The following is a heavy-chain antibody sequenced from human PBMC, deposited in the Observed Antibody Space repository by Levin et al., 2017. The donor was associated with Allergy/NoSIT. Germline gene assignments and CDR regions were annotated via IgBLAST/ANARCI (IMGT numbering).Heavy chain of an antibody. J-gene: IGHJ4*02. D-gene: IGHD3-3*01. CDR3: ARSEEWRFDY. CDR2: IYYSGST. V-gene: IGHV4-31*03. Sequence: PSETLSLTCTVSGGSISSGGYYWSWIRQHPGKGLEWIGYIYYSGSTYYNPSLKSRVTISVDTSKNQFSLKLSSVTAADTAVYYCARSEEWRFDYWGQGTLVTVSS. CDR1: GGSISSGGYY.